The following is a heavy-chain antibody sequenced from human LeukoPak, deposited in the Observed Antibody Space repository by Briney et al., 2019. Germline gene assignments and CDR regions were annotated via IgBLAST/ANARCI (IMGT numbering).Heavy chain of an antibody. J-gene: IGHJ3*01. CDR2: ISVYNGDT. V-gene: IGHV1-18*01. CDR3: ARWTTLLTD. CDR1: GYTFISYG. D-gene: IGHD2-15*01. Sequence: GASVKVSCKASGYTFISYGISWVRQAPGQGLEWMGWISVYNGDTNYAQKLQGRVTMTTDKTTSTAYMELRSLRSDDTAVYYCARWTTLLTDWGQGTMVTVSS.